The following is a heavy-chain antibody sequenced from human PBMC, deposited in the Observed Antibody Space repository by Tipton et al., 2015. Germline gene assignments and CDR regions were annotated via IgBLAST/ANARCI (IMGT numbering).Heavy chain of an antibody. Sequence: LRLSCTVSSDSINKYYWSWIRQPPGKELEWIGYIHYSGSTNYNPSLKSRVTISVDTSKTQFSLKMSSVTATDTAVYYCARARGRHGGLFDSWGQGTLVTVSS. CDR2: IHYSGST. V-gene: IGHV4-59*01. J-gene: IGHJ4*02. CDR1: SDSINKYY. D-gene: IGHD4-23*01. CDR3: ARARGRHGGLFDS.